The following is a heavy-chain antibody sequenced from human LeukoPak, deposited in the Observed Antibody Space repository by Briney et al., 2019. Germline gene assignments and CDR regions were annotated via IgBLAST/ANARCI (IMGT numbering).Heavy chain of an antibody. V-gene: IGHV6-1*01. CDR1: GDSVSSNSAV. D-gene: IGHD2-2*01. CDR2: TYYRSTWYN. CDR3: ARRLTQYDCFDP. J-gene: IGHJ5*02. Sequence: SQTLSLTCAISGDSVSSNSAVWNWIRQSPSRGLEWLGRTYYRSTWYNDYAVSVRGRITVNPDTSKSQFSLHLNSVTPEDTAVYYCARRLTQYDCFDPWGQGILVTVSS.